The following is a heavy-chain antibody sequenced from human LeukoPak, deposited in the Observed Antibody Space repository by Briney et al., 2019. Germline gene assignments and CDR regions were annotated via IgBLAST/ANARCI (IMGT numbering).Heavy chain of an antibody. CDR1: GFTFDDYG. V-gene: IGHV3-20*04. CDR3: AKGTFVGRYYFDY. D-gene: IGHD3/OR15-3a*01. CDR2: INWNGGST. J-gene: IGHJ4*02. Sequence: GGSLRLSCAASGFTFDDYGMSWVRQAPGKGLEWVSGINWNGGSTGYADSVKGRFTISRDNSKNTLYLQMNSLRAEDTAVYYCAKGTFVGRYYFDYWGQGTLVTVSS.